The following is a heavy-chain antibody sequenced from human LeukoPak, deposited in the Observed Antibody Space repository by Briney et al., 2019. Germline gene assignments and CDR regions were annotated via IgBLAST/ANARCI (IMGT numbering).Heavy chain of an antibody. D-gene: IGHD6-19*01. J-gene: IGHJ4*02. CDR2: ISGRGGST. V-gene: IGHV3-23*01. Sequence: PGGSLRLSCVASGFTFSSYAMSWVRQAPGKGLEWVSGISGRGGSTYYADSVKGRFTISRDSSKNTLFLQMNSLRAEDTAVYYCAKETYSSGWYPYFDYWGQGTLVTVSS. CDR3: AKETYSSGWYPYFDY. CDR1: GFTFSSYA.